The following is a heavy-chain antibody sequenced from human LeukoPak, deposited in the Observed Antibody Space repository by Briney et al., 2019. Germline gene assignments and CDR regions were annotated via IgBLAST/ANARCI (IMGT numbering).Heavy chain of an antibody. CDR2: ISYDGSNK. CDR3: ARDQSGGDCYWNCPFDY. Sequence: GGSLRLSCAASGFTFSSYAMHWVRQAPGKGLEWVAVISYDGSNKYYADSVKGRFTISRDNSKNTLYLQMNSLRAEDTAVYYCARDQSGGDCYWNCPFDYWGQGTLVTVSS. V-gene: IGHV3-30-3*01. J-gene: IGHJ4*02. D-gene: IGHD2-21*02. CDR1: GFTFSSYA.